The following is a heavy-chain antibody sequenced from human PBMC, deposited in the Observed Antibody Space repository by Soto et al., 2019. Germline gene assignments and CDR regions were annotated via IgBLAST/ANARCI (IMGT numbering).Heavy chain of an antibody. CDR3: ARDWGTYDYIWGSTEYYFDY. CDR1: GFTFSSYW. Sequence: EVQLVESGGGLVQPGGSLRLSCAASGFTFSSYWMSWVRQAPGKGLEWVANIKQDGSEKYYVDSVKGRFTISRDNAKNSLYLQMNSLRAEDTAVYYCARDWGTYDYIWGSTEYYFDYWGQGTLVTVSS. D-gene: IGHD3-16*01. V-gene: IGHV3-7*01. J-gene: IGHJ4*02. CDR2: IKQDGSEK.